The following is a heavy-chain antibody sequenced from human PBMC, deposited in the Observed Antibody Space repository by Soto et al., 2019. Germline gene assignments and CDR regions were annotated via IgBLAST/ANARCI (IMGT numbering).Heavy chain of an antibody. CDR2: ISHDGINK. J-gene: IGHJ4*02. CDR1: GFTFSNAW. V-gene: IGHV3-30-3*01. CDR3: GRCTSTSCHLGSDY. D-gene: IGHD2-2*01. Sequence: VQLVESGGGLVKPGGSLRLSCAASGFTFSNAWMSWVRQAPGKGLEWVALISHDGINKYYADSVRGRFTISRDSSTNTLYLQMNSLRAADTAVYYCGRCTSTSCHLGSDYWGQGTLVTVSS.